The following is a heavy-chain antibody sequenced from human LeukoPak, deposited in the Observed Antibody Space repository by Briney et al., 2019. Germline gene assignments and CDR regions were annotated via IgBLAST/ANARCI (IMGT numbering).Heavy chain of an antibody. CDR1: XXTFXSXA. D-gene: IGHD3-22*01. CDR3: AIHPSDSSGYFSY. J-gene: IGHJ4*02. CDR2: IDTKTGNP. Sequence: SVXXSXKASXXTFXSXAINWVRQAPGQGLEYMGWIDTKTGNPTYAQGFTGRFVFSLDTSVSTAYLQISSLKAEDTAVYYCAIHPSDSSGYFSYWGQGALVTVSS. V-gene: IGHV7-4-1*02.